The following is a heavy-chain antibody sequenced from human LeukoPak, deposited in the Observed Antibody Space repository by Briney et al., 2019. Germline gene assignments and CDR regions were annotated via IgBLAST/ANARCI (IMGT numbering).Heavy chain of an antibody. CDR3: TRVGYYDSSGYFDY. D-gene: IGHD3-22*01. J-gene: IGHJ4*02. CDR2: IRSKAHGGTT. Sequence: GRSLRLSCTASGFTFGDYAMSWVRQAPGKGLEWVGFIRSKAHGGTTEYAASVKGRFTISRDDSKSIAYLQMNSLKTEDTAVYYCTRVGYYDSSGYFDYWGQGTLVTVSS. V-gene: IGHV3-49*04. CDR1: GFTFGDYA.